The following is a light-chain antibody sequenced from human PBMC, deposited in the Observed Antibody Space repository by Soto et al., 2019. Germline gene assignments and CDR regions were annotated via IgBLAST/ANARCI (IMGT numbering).Light chain of an antibody. J-gene: IGKJ4*01. CDR1: HYISTY. CDR3: QQTYSTPLT. CDR2: AAS. Sequence: DIQMTQSPSSLSASVGGRVAISCRASHYISTYLNWYQQRPGKAPKLLIYAASSLQSGVPSRFSGSGSGTDFTLTISSLQPEDFATYSCQQTYSTPLTFGGGTKVDTK. V-gene: IGKV1-39*01.